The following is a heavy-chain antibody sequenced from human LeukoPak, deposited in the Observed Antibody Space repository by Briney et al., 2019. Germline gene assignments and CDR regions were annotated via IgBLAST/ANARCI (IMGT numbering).Heavy chain of an antibody. CDR2: IYYSGST. J-gene: IGHJ4*02. D-gene: IGHD6-19*01. Sequence: PSETLSLTCTVSGGSISSSSYYWGWIRQPPGKGLEWIGSIYYSGSTYYNPSLKSRVTISVDTSKNQFSLKLSSVTAADTAVYYCARGLWLVLDWGQGTLVTVSS. CDR1: GGSISSSSYY. V-gene: IGHV4-39*07. CDR3: ARGLWLVLD.